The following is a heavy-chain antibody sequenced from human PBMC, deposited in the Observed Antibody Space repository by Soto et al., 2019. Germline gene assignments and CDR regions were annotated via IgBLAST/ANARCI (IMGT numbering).Heavy chain of an antibody. CDR3: ARSIEYYDDHFDL. V-gene: IGHV1-69*02. CDR1: GGTFSSYT. J-gene: IGHJ2*01. Sequence: QVQLVQSGAEVKKPGSSVKVSCKASGGTFSSYTISWVRQAPGQGLEWMGRIIPILGIANYAQKFQGRVTITADKATSTANMELSSLRSEDTAVYYCARSIEYYDDHFDLWGRGTLVTVSS. D-gene: IGHD3-22*01. CDR2: IIPILGIA.